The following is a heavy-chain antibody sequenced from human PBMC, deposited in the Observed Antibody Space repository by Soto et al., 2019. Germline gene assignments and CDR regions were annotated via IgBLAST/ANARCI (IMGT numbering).Heavy chain of an antibody. D-gene: IGHD2-15*01. CDR3: ARDGVVVVDIDYYYYGMDV. CDR2: INSDGSST. CDR1: GFTFSSYW. Sequence: GGSLRLSCAASGFTFSSYWMHWVRQAPGKGLVWVSRINSDGSSTSYADSVKGRFTISRDNAKNTLYLQMNSLRAEDTAVYYCARDGVVVVDIDYYYYGMDVWGQGTTVTVSS. J-gene: IGHJ6*02. V-gene: IGHV3-74*01.